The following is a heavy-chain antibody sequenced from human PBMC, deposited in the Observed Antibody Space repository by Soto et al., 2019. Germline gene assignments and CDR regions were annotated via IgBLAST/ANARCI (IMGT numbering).Heavy chain of an antibody. CDR2: INPSGGST. D-gene: IGHD6-6*01. J-gene: IGHJ4*02. V-gene: IGHV1-46*01. CDR3: VVMAARPNGFDY. Sequence: GASVKVSCKASGYTFTSYYMHWVRQAPGQGLEWMGIINPSGGSTSYAQKFQGRVTMTRDTSTSTVYMELSSLRSEDTAVYYCVVMAARPNGFDYWGQGTLVTVPQ. CDR1: GYTFTSYY.